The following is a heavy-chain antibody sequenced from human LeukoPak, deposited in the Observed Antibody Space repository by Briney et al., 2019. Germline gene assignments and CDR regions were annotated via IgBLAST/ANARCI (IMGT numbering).Heavy chain of an antibody. CDR1: GFTFSDYY. Sequence: PGGSLRLSCAASGFTFSDYYMSWIRQAPGKGLEWVSYISSSGSTIYYADSVKGRFTISMDNAKNSLYLQMNSLGPEDTAVYYCARDPYSGNYGNYYYYYMDVWGKGTTVTISS. CDR2: ISSSGSTI. CDR3: ARDPYSGNYGNYYYYYMDV. J-gene: IGHJ6*03. D-gene: IGHD1-26*01. V-gene: IGHV3-11*04.